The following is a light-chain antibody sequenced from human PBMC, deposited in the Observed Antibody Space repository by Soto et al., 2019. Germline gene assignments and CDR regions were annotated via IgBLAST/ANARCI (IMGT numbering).Light chain of an antibody. J-gene: IGLJ1*01. CDR1: SSDVGGYNY. V-gene: IGLV2-23*01. CDR3: CSYARGSTYV. CDR2: EGS. Sequence: QSALIQPPSVSGSPGQSVTISCTGTSSDVGGYNYVSWYQQHPGKVPQLMIYEGSKRPSGVSNRFSGSKSGNTASLTISGLQAEDEADYYCCSYARGSTYVFGTGTKVTVL.